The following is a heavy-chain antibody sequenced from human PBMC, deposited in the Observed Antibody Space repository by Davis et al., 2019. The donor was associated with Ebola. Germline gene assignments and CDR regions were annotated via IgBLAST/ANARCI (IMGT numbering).Heavy chain of an antibody. CDR2: IYSGGST. V-gene: IGHV3-53*01. Sequence: GESLKISCAASGFTFSSYAMSWVRQAPGKGLEWVSVIYSGGSTYYADSVKGRFTISRDNSKNTLYLQMNSLRAEDTAVYYCARDRGLRLVVTAKDYYYYGMDVWGKGTTVTVSS. J-gene: IGHJ6*04. D-gene: IGHD2-21*02. CDR1: GFTFSSYA. CDR3: ARDRGLRLVVTAKDYYYYGMDV.